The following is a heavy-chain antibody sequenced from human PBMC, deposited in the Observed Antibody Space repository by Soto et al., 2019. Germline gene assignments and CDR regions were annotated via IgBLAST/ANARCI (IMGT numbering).Heavy chain of an antibody. CDR1: GFTFSSYA. CDR2: ISSSSSYT. V-gene: IGHV3-48*04. Sequence: EVQLLESGGGLVQPGGSLRLSCAASGFTFSSYAMSWVRQAPGKGLEWVSYISSSSSYTNYADSVKGRFTISRDNAKNSLYLQMNSLRAEDTAVYYCARYPGKNAFDIWGQGTMVTVSS. CDR3: ARYPGKNAFDI. J-gene: IGHJ3*02.